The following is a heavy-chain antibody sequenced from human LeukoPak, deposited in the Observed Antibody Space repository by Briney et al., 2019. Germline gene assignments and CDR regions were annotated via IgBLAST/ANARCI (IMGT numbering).Heavy chain of an antibody. Sequence: QPGGSLRLSRAASGFTFSNYAMSWVRQAPGKGLEWVSVMSGSGGDTYYADSVKGRFTISRDNSKNTLFLQMNSLRAEDTAVYYCAKDSVPARNFYWYFDLWGRGTLVTVSS. CDR1: GFTFSNYA. CDR2: MSGSGGDT. CDR3: AKDSVPARNFYWYFDL. D-gene: IGHD5/OR15-5a*01. J-gene: IGHJ2*01. V-gene: IGHV3-23*01.